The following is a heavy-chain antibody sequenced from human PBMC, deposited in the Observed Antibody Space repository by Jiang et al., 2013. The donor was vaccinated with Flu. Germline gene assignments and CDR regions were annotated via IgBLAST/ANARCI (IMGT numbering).Heavy chain of an antibody. CDR2: IYPGDSDT. CDR3: ARLTYDSSGLVEYYFDY. CDR1: GYSFTSYW. Sequence: GAEVKKPGESLKISCKGSGYSFTSYWIGWVRQMPGKGLEWMGIIYPGDSDTRYSPSFQGQVTISADKSISTAYLQWSSLKASDTAMYYCARLTYDSSGLVEYYFDYWGQGTLVTVSS. J-gene: IGHJ4*02. V-gene: IGHV5-51*01. D-gene: IGHD3-22*01.